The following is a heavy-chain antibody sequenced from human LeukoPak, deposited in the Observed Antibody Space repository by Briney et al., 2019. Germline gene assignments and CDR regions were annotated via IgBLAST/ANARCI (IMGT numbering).Heavy chain of an antibody. CDR1: GGSFSGYY. J-gene: IGHJ4*02. CDR3: ASLTVTTEDY. V-gene: IGHV4-34*01. Sequence: PSETLSLTCAVYGGSFSGYYWSWIRQPPGKGLEWIGEINHSGSTNYNPSLKSRVTISVDTSKNQFSLKLSSVTAADTAVYYCASLTVTTEDYWGQGTLVTVSS. CDR2: INHSGST. D-gene: IGHD4-17*01.